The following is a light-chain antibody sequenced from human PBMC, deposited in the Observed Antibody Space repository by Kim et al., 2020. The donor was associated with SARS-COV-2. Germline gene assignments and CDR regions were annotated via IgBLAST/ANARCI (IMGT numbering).Light chain of an antibody. V-gene: IGLV2-18*02. Sequence: QSVLTQPPSVSGSPGQSVTISCTGSSSDVGDFHRVSWYQQPPGTAPKLMIYDVSDRPSGVPDRFSGSKSGNTASLTISGLQAEDEADYYCSSYTSSSTVVFGGGTQLTVL. CDR1: SSDVGDFHR. CDR2: DVS. J-gene: IGLJ2*01. CDR3: SSYTSSSTVV.